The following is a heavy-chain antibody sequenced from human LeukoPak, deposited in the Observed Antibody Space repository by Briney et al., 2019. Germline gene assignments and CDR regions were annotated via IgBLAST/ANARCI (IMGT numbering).Heavy chain of an antibody. J-gene: IGHJ4*02. CDR2: IYNSGST. V-gene: IGHV4-38-2*01. CDR1: GYSISNTHY. CDR3: ARNSSGIHFDY. D-gene: IGHD3-22*01. Sequence: PSETLSLTCAVSGYSISNTHYWGWIRQPPGKGLEWIGSIYNSGSTHYNRSLKSRVTISVDTSMNQFSLKLSSVTAADTAVYYCARNSSGIHFDYWGRRTLVTVSS.